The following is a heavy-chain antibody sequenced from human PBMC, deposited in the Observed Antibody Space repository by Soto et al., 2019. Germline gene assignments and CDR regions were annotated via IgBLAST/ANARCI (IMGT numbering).Heavy chain of an antibody. CDR2: ISYDGNDK. D-gene: IGHD1-26*01. CDR3: ATGRKWEHSYGMDV. Sequence: GGSLRISCSASGFRLRGYVLHWVRQAPGMGLEWVALISYDGNDKNYGDSVKGRFTISRDDSKNTLYLQMDSLRHEDTAKYYCATGRKWEHSYGMDVWGQGATVTVSS. V-gene: IGHV3-30-3*01. J-gene: IGHJ6*02. CDR1: GFRLRGYV.